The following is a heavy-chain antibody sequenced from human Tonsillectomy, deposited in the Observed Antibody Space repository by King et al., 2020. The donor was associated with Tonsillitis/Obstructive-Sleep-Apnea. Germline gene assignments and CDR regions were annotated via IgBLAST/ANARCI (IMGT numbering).Heavy chain of an antibody. J-gene: IGHJ4*02. CDR2: ISSSSSYI. CDR3: ARDYDFWSGYYLF. CDR1: GFTFSSYS. V-gene: IGHV3-21*01. D-gene: IGHD3-3*01. Sequence: VQLVQSGGGLVKPGGSLRLSCAASGFTFSSYSMNWVRQAPGKGLEWVSSISSSSSYIYYADSVKGRFTISRDNAKNSLYLQMNSLRAEDTAVYYCARDYDFWSGYYLFWGQGTLVTVPQ.